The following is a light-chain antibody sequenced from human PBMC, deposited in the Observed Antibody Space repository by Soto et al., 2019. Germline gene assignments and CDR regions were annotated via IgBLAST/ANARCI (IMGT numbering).Light chain of an antibody. CDR3: QNYNSLPIN. CDR1: QDIRYY. V-gene: IGKV1-33*01. Sequence: GDRVTITCQASQDIRYYLNWYRQKPGQAPKLLIYDASQLETGVPSKFSGSGSGTDFTFTINSLQAEDIGTYYCQNYNSLPINFGKGKRRENK. CDR2: DAS. J-gene: IGKJ5*01.